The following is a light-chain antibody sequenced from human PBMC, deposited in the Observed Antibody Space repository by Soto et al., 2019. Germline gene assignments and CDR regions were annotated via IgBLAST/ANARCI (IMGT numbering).Light chain of an antibody. CDR2: KAS. V-gene: IGKV1-5*03. CDR1: QSISSW. Sequence: DIQMTQSPSTLSASVGDRVTITCRASQSISSWLAWYQQKPGKAPKLLIYKASSLESGVPSRFSGSGSGTEFTLTISSLQPDDFSTYYCQQYNSYSWTFGQWTKLEIK. J-gene: IGKJ1*01. CDR3: QQYNSYSWT.